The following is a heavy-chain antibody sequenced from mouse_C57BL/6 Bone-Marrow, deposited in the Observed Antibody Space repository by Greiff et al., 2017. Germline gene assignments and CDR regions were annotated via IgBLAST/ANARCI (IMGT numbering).Heavy chain of an antibody. V-gene: IGHV1-82*01. CDR3: ARYYGNYFDY. CDR1: GYAFSSSW. D-gene: IGHD2-1*01. Sequence: QVQLQQSGPELVKPGASVKISCKASGYAFSSSWMNWVKQRPGKGLEWIGRIYPGDGDTNYNGKFKGKATLTADKSSSTAYMQLSSLTSEDSAVYFCARYYGNYFDYWGQGTTLTVSS. J-gene: IGHJ2*01. CDR2: IYPGDGDT.